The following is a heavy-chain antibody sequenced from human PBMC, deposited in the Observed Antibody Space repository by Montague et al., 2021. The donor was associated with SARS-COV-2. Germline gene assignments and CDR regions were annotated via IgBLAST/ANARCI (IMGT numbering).Heavy chain of an antibody. CDR3: ARGGDMNWFDP. D-gene: IGHD2-21*01. J-gene: IGHJ5*02. Sequence: SETLSLTCTVSGGSISSYYWSWIRQPPGKGLEWIGYIYYSGSTDYNPSLKSRVTISVDTSKNQFSLKLSSVTAAATAVYYCARGGDMNWFDPWGRGTLVTVSS. CDR1: GGSISSYY. V-gene: IGHV4-59*01. CDR2: IYYSGST.